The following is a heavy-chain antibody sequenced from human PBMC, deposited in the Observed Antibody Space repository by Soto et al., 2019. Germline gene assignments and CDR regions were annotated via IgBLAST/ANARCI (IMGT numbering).Heavy chain of an antibody. CDR2: IRSYGDTK. CDR1: GFTFSSYS. Sequence: EVQLVESGGGLVQPGGSLRLSCETSGFTFSSYSMNWVRQAPGKGLEWIAYIRSYGDTKHYADSVEGRFTISRDISKNSLYLQMNNLREDDTAVYYCARDPHALDYWGQGTLVTVSS. J-gene: IGHJ4*02. V-gene: IGHV3-48*02. CDR3: ARDPHALDY.